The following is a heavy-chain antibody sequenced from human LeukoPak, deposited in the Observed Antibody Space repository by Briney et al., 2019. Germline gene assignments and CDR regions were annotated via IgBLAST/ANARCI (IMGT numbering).Heavy chain of an antibody. Sequence: SQTLSLTCAISGDSVSSLNGAWNWLRQSPSRGLEWLGRTYYRSKWYSDYAPSMRGLISINADTSKNQFFLQLNSVTPEDNAVYYGPRDRGNAGWYAFEYWGEGTLVTVSS. CDR1: GDSVSSLNGA. CDR2: TYYRSKWYS. CDR3: PRDRGNAGWYAFEY. D-gene: IGHD6-19*01. V-gene: IGHV6-1*01. J-gene: IGHJ4*02.